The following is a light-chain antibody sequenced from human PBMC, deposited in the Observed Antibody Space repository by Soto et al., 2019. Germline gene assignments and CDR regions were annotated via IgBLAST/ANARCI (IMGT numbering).Light chain of an antibody. CDR1: SSDVGVYNY. Sequence: QSALTQPASVSGSPGQSITISCTGTSSDVGVYNYVSWYQQHPGKAPKLMIYDVSNRPSGVSNRFSGSKSGNTASLTISGLQAEDEADYYCSSYTSSILFGGGTKLTVL. CDR3: SSYTSSIL. V-gene: IGLV2-14*01. J-gene: IGLJ2*01. CDR2: DVS.